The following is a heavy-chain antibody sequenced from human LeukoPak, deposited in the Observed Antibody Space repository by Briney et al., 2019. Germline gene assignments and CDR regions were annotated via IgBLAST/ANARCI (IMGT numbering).Heavy chain of an antibody. V-gene: IGHV3-74*01. CDR1: GFTFSNYW. D-gene: IGHD6-13*01. CDR2: IVSDGRST. J-gene: IGHJ3*01. CDR3: ARGDSTWADY. Sequence: PGGSLRLSCAASGFTFSNYWMHWVRQVPGKGLVWVSRIVSDGRSTSHADSVRGRFTMSRDNAKHTLYLQMNSLRAEDTAVYYCARGDSTWADYWGQGTMVTVSS.